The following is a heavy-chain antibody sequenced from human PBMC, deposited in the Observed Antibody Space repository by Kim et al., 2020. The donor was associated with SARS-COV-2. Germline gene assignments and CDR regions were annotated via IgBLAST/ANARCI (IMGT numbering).Heavy chain of an antibody. CDR3: ARNLDSGFDY. J-gene: IGHJ4*02. D-gene: IGHD1-26*01. CDR2: T. V-gene: IGHV1-46*01. Sequence: TSYAQKFQGRVTMTRDTSTSTVYMELSSLRSEDTAVYYCARNLDSGFDYWGQGTLVTVSS.